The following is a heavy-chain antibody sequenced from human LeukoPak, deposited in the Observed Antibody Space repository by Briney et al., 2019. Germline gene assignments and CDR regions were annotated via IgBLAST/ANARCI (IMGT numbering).Heavy chain of an antibody. J-gene: IGHJ4*02. CDR1: GYTLTELS. CDR2: FDPEDGET. V-gene: IGHV1-24*01. D-gene: IGHD3-3*01. Sequence: ASVKVSCKVSGYTLTELSMHRVRQAPGKGLEGMGGFDPEDGETIYAQKFQGRVTMTEDTSTDTAYMELSSLRSEDAAVYYCATKLRFLEWPSGVFDYWGQGTLVTVSS. CDR3: ATKLRFLEWPSGVFDY.